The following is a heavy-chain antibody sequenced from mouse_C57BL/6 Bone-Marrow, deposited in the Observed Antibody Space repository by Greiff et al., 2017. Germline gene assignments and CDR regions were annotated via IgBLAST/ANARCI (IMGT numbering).Heavy chain of an antibody. CDR3: AGGSSPCYFDY. Sequence: QVQLKESGAELVKPGASVKLSCKASGYTFTSYWMHWVKQRPGQGLEWIGMIHPNSGSTNYNEKFKSKATLTVDKSSSTAYMQLSSLTSEDSAVYYCAGGSSPCYFDYWGQGTTLTVSS. V-gene: IGHV1-64*01. CDR2: IHPNSGST. D-gene: IGHD1-1*01. CDR1: GYTFTSYW. J-gene: IGHJ2*01.